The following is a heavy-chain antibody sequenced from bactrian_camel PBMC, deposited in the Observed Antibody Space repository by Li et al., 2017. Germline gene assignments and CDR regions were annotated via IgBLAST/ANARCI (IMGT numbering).Heavy chain of an antibody. D-gene: IGHD2*01. CDR1: DSTSRRVC. CDR3: AADGRTVLGFCSGSYWDGTEPTS. J-gene: IGHJ6*01. Sequence: HVQLVESGGGSAEAGGSLRLSCAGLDSTSRRVCMAWFRQAPGKEREGIASVDSNGVTKVAGSVKGRFTLSKDNAKNTLYLRMDNLKPEDTGMYYCAADGRTVLGFCSGSYWDGTEPTSRGQGTQVTVS. V-gene: IGHV3S6*01. CDR2: VDSNGVT.